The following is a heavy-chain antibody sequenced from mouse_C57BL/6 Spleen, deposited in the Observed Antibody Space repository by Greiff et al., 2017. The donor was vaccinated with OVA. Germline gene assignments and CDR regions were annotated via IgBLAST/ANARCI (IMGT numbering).Heavy chain of an antibody. CDR3: ARSFYDYDYYYAMDY. D-gene: IGHD2-4*01. J-gene: IGHJ4*01. CDR2: IRNKANGYTT. V-gene: IGHV7-3*01. CDR1: GFTFTDYY. Sequence: EVKLMESGGGLVQPGGSLSLSCAASGFTFTDYYMSWVRQPPGKALEWLGFIRNKANGYTTEYSASVKGRFTISRDNSQSILYLQMNALRAEDSATYYCARSFYDYDYYYAMDYGGQGTSVTVSS.